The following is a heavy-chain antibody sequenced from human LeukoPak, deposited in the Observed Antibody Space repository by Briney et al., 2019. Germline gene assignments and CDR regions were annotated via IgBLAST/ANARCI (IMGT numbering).Heavy chain of an antibody. J-gene: IGHJ4*02. Sequence: PSETLSLTCTVSGGSISSSSYYWGWIRQPPGKGLEWIGSIYHSGSTYYNPSLKSRVTISVDTSKNQFSLKLSSVTAADTAVYYCARGEGVATSFDYWGQGTLVTVSS. CDR1: GGSISSSSYY. D-gene: IGHD5-12*01. CDR2: IYHSGST. V-gene: IGHV4-39*07. CDR3: ARGEGVATSFDY.